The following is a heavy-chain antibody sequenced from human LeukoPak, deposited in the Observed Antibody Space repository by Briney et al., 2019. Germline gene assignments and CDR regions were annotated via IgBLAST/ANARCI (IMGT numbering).Heavy chain of an antibody. V-gene: IGHV4-59*12. D-gene: IGHD6-6*01. CDR3: ARRGIAARIHMDV. J-gene: IGHJ6*03. CDR1: GGSISSYY. CDR2: IYYSGST. Sequence: PSETLSLTCTVSGGSISSYYWSWIRQPPGKGLEWIGYIYYSGSTNYNPSLKSRVTISVDTSKNQFSLKLSSVTAADTAVYYCARRGIAARIHMDVWGKGTTVTVSS.